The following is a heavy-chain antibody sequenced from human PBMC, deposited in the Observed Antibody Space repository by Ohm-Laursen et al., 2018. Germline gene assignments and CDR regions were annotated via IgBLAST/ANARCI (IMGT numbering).Heavy chain of an antibody. D-gene: IGHD6-19*01. CDR1: GFTFSRYG. Sequence: RSLRLSCAASGFTFSRYGMHWVRQAPGKGLEWVAVIWYDGSNQYYADSVKGRFTISRDNSQNTLYLQMNSLRAEDTAVYYCARDESTSAWFFADYWGQGTLVTVSS. CDR2: IWYDGSNQ. J-gene: IGHJ4*02. CDR3: ARDESTSAWFFADY. V-gene: IGHV3-33*01.